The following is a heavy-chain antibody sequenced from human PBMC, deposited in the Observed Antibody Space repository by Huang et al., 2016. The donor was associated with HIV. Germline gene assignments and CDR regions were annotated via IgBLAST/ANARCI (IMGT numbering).Heavy chain of an antibody. V-gene: IGHV7-4-1*02. CDR2: INTNTGNP. Sequence: GSEWMGWINTNTGNPTYAQGFTGRFVFSLDTSVSTAYLQISSLKAEDTAVYYCARGLFDYWGQGTLVTVSS. CDR3: ARGLFDY. J-gene: IGHJ4*02.